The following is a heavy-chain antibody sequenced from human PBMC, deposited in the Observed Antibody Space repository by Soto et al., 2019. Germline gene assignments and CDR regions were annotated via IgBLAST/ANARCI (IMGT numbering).Heavy chain of an antibody. V-gene: IGHV4-4*07. CDR2: IYTSGST. D-gene: IGHD3-3*01. Sequence: SETLSLTCTVSGGSISRYYWSWVRQPAGKGLEWIGRIYTSGSTNYNPSPKSRVTMSVDTSKNQFSLELSSVTAADTAVYYRARGGFWSGKPSYYFDYWGQGTLVTVPQ. J-gene: IGHJ4*02. CDR3: ARGGFWSGKPSYYFDY. CDR1: GGSISRYY.